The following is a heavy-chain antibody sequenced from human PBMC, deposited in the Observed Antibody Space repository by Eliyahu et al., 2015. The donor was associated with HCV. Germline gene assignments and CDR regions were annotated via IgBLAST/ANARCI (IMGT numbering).Heavy chain of an antibody. V-gene: IGHV3-23*01. Sequence: EVQLLESGGGLVQPGGSLRLXCAASGFTFSXYAXXWVRQXPGKGLEWVSAISGSGGSTYYADSVKGRFTISRDNSKNTLYLQMNSLRAEDTAVYYCAKMGKLIVVVVAATHYGMDVWGQGTTVTVSS. CDR2: ISGSGGST. CDR3: AKMGKLIVVVVAATHYGMDV. D-gene: IGHD2-15*01. CDR1: GFTFSXYA. J-gene: IGHJ6*02.